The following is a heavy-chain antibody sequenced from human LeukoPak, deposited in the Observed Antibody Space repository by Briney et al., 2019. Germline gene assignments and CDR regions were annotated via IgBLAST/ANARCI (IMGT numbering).Heavy chain of an antibody. J-gene: IGHJ4*02. CDR2: IKQDGSEK. D-gene: IGHD3-10*01. V-gene: IGHV3-7*01. CDR3: ARGRGGLLWFGEFNS. Sequence: GGSLRLSCAASGFTFSSYWMNWVRQAPGKRLEWVANIKQDGSEKYYVDSVKGRFTISRDNANNSLYLQMNSLRAEETAVYYCARGRGGLLWFGEFNSWGQGTLVTVSS. CDR1: GFTFSSYW.